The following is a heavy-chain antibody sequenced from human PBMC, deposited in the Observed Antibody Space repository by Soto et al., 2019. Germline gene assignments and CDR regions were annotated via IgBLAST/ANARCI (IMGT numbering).Heavy chain of an antibody. CDR2: IYYSGST. V-gene: IGHV4-59*01. Sequence: SETLSLTCTVSGGSISSYYWSWIRQPPGKGLEWIGYIYYSGSTNYNPSLKSRVTISVDTSKNQFSLKLSSVTAADTAVYYCARVRYYDILTGLYGPFDYWGQGTLVTVSS. D-gene: IGHD3-9*01. CDR1: GGSISSYY. J-gene: IGHJ4*02. CDR3: ARVRYYDILTGLYGPFDY.